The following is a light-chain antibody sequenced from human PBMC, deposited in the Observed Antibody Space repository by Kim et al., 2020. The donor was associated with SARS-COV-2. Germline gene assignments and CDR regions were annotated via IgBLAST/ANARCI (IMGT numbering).Light chain of an antibody. CDR2: GAS. Sequence: LSPVESATLSCRASQSVSNNYLAWYQKKPGQAPRLLIYGASTRATGIPDRFSGSGSGTDFTLTISRLEPEDFAVYYCQQYGSSPGTFGQGTKLEI. CDR3: QQYGSSPGT. V-gene: IGKV3-20*01. J-gene: IGKJ2*01. CDR1: QSVSNNY.